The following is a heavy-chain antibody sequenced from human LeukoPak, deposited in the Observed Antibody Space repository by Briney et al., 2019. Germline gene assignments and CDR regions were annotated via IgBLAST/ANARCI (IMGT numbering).Heavy chain of an antibody. CDR1: GGSISSYY. Sequence: PETLSLTCTVSGGSISSYYWSWIRQPPGKGLEWIGYIYYSGSTNYNPSLKSRVTISVDTSKNQFSLKLSSVTAADTAVYYCARESRGDGYNYYFDYWGQGTLVTVSS. J-gene: IGHJ4*02. V-gene: IGHV4-59*01. D-gene: IGHD5-24*01. CDR3: ARESRGDGYNYYFDY. CDR2: IYYSGST.